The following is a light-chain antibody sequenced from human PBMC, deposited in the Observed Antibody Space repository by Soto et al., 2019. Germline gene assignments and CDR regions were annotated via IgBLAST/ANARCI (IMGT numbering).Light chain of an antibody. CDR2: EVN. CDR3: SSYAGSSNV. Sequence: QSALTQPPSASGSPGQSVAISCTGTSSDVGGYNYVSWYQQHPGKAPKLMIYEVNKRPSGVPDRFSGSKSGNTASLTVSGLPADDEDHSHCSSYAGSSNVFGTGTKVTVL. J-gene: IGLJ1*01. V-gene: IGLV2-8*01. CDR1: SSDVGGYNY.